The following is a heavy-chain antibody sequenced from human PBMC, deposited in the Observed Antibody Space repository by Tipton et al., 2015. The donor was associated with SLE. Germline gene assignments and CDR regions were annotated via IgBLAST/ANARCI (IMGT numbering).Heavy chain of an antibody. V-gene: IGHV4-59*07. J-gene: IGHJ6*03. Sequence: TLSLTCTVSGGSISSYYWSWIRQPPGKGLEWIGYIYDSGSSNYNPSLKSRVTMSVDTPKNQFSLKLSSVTAADTAVYYCARGYSSSWYYYYYMDVWGKGTTVTVSS. CDR1: GGSISSYY. CDR3: ARGYSSSWYYYYYMDV. D-gene: IGHD6-13*01. CDR2: IYDSGSS.